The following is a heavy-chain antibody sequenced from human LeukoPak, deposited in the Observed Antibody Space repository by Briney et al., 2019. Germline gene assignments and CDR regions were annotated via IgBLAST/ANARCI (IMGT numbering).Heavy chain of an antibody. CDR2: IYYSGST. CDR1: GGSISSYY. V-gene: IGHV4-59*08. Sequence: SETLSLTCTVSGGSISSYYWSWIRPPPGKGLEWIGYIYYSGSTNYNPSLKSRVTISVDTSKNQFSLKLSSVTAADTAVYYCARLVYGSGSSYFDYWGQGTLVTVSS. J-gene: IGHJ4*02. CDR3: ARLVYGSGSSYFDY. D-gene: IGHD3-10*01.